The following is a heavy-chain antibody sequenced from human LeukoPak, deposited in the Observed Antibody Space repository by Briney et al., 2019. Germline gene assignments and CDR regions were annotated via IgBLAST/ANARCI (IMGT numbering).Heavy chain of an antibody. V-gene: IGHV3-53*01. CDR3: ARGGYYYDSSGYLGDAFDI. CDR1: GFTVSSNY. Sequence: PGGSLRLSCAASGFTVSSNYMSWVRQAPGKGLEWVSVIYSGGSTYYADSVKGRFTISRDNSENTLYLQMNSLRAEDTAVYYCARGGYYYDSSGYLGDAFDIWGQGTMVTVSS. CDR2: IYSGGST. D-gene: IGHD3-22*01. J-gene: IGHJ3*02.